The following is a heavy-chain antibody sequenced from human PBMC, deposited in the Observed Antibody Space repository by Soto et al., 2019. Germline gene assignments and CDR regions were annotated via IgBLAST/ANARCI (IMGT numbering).Heavy chain of an antibody. CDR1: GGSISSGTYS. Sequence: QLQLQQSGPGLVKPSETLSLTCTVSGGSISSGTYSWGWIRQPPGKGLEWIGTFYYSGITYYNPSLKTRVTRSVDTSKNHLSLKVSSVTAGDTAVYYCARLGGYFTTSGYGSYGMDVWGRGTTVTVSS. J-gene: IGHJ6*02. CDR3: ARLGGYFTTSGYGSYGMDV. D-gene: IGHD6-25*01. CDR2: FYYSGIT. V-gene: IGHV4-39*01.